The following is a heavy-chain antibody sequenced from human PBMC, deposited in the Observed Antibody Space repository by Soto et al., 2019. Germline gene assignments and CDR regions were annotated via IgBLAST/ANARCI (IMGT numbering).Heavy chain of an antibody. V-gene: IGHV3-20*04. D-gene: IGHD2-15*01. J-gene: IGHJ4*02. CDR2: VNWNGGST. Sequence: EVLLVESGGGVVRPGGSLRLSCVASGFTFDDYGMGWVRQSPEKGLEWVAGVNWNGGSTDYVDSVKGRFTISRDNAKNSLYLQMTSLRAEDTALYYCARAYSGISLPHGIFDFWGQGTPVTVSS. CDR1: GFTFDDYG. CDR3: ARAYSGISLPHGIFDF.